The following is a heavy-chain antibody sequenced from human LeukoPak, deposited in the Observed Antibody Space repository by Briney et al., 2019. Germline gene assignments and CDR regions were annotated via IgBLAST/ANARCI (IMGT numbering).Heavy chain of an antibody. V-gene: IGHV4-34*01. CDR1: GGSFSDYY. D-gene: IGHD2-21*02. CDR2: INHSGST. J-gene: IGHJ3*02. Sequence: SETLSLTCAVYGGSFSDYYWTWIRQPPGKGLEWIGEINHSGSTNYNPSLKSRVTISVDTSKNQFSLNLSSVSAADTAVYYCATPCAGDCYGAFDIWGQGTMVIVSS. CDR3: ATPCAGDCYGAFDI.